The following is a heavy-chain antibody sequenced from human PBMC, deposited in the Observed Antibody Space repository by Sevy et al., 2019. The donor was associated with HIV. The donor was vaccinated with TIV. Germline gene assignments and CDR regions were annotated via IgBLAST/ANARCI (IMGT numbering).Heavy chain of an antibody. Sequence: LSLTCAVSGFIFRSSWMSWVRQAPGKGLEWVANIKEDGSEKNYVESVRGRFTISRDNAKNSLDLQMSSLRAEDTAVYYCARLSGSYYYWGQGTLVTVSS. CDR3: ARLSGSYYY. CDR2: IKEDGSEK. V-gene: IGHV3-7*01. CDR1: GFIFRSSW. J-gene: IGHJ4*02. D-gene: IGHD1-26*01.